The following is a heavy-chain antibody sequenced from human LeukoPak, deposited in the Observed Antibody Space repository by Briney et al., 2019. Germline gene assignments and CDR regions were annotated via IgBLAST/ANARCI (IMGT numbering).Heavy chain of an antibody. V-gene: IGHV3-21*01. D-gene: IGHD3-9*01. Sequence: GGSLRLSCAASGFTFSSYSMNWVRQAPGKGLEWVSSISSSSSYIYYADLVKGRFTISRDNAKNSLYLQMNSLRAEDTAVYYCARDWSRYYDILTGYYDFDYWGQGTLVTVSS. CDR1: GFTFSSYS. CDR3: ARDWSRYYDILTGYYDFDY. CDR2: ISSSSSYI. J-gene: IGHJ4*02.